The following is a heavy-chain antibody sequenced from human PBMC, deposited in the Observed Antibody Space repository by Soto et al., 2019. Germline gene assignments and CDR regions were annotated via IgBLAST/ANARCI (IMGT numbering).Heavy chain of an antibody. D-gene: IGHD3-9*01. CDR3: ASTYYDILTGYRPLYNWFDP. CDR2: IYYSGSS. V-gene: IGHV4-31*03. CDR1: GGSISSGGYY. Sequence: SETLSLTCTVSGGSISSGGYYWSWIRQHPGKGLEWIGYIYYSGSSYYNPSLKSRVTISVDTSKNQFSLKLSSVTAADTAVYYCASTYYDILTGYRPLYNWFDPWGQGTLVTVSS. J-gene: IGHJ5*02.